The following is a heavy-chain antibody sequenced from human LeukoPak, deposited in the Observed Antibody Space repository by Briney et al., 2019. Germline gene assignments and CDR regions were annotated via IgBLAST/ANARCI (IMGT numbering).Heavy chain of an antibody. J-gene: IGHJ4*02. Sequence: KPSETLSLTCTVSGGSVSSGSCYWSWIRQPPGKGLEWIGYIYYSGSTNYNPSLKSRVTISVDTSKNQFSLKLSSVTAADTAVYYCATGGVTNDYWGQGTLVTVSS. CDR2: IYYSGST. CDR1: GGSVSSGSCY. V-gene: IGHV4-61*01. D-gene: IGHD3-16*01. CDR3: ATGGVTNDY.